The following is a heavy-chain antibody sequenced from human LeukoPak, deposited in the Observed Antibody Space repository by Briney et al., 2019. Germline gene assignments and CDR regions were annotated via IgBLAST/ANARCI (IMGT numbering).Heavy chain of an antibody. CDR3: ARGHSSGWYGENWFDP. J-gene: IGHJ5*02. V-gene: IGHV1-8*01. D-gene: IGHD6-19*01. CDR2: MNPNSVNT. CDR1: GYTFTSYD. Sequence: ASVKVSCKASGYTFTSYDINWVRQATGQGLEWMGWMNPNSVNTGYARKFQGRVTMTRNTSISTAYMELSSLRSEDTAVYYCARGHSSGWYGENWFDPWGQGTLVTVSS.